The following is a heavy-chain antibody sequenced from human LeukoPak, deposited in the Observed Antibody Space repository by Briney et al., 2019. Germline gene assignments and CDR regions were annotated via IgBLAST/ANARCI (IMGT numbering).Heavy chain of an antibody. J-gene: IGHJ6*03. Sequence: GASVKVSCKASGYTFTSYAMHWVRQAPGQRLEWMGWINAGNGNTKYSQKFQGRVTITRDTSASTAYMELSSLRSEDTAVYYCARGSARLGGYYYYYMDVWGKGTTVTVSS. CDR3: ARGSARLGGYYYYYMDV. D-gene: IGHD2-15*01. CDR2: INAGNGNT. CDR1: GYTFTSYA. V-gene: IGHV1-3*01.